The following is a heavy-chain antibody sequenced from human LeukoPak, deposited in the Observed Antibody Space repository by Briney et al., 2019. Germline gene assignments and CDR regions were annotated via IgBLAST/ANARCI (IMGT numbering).Heavy chain of an antibody. CDR3: ARRHGDHYNRYGMAV. CDR1: GFTFSSYT. J-gene: IGHJ6*02. Sequence: PGGSLRLSCAASGFTFSSYTMHWVRQAPAEGLEWVAVISFDGSAKYYADSVKGRFTISRDNSKNMLYLQMNSLRAEDAAVYYCARRHGDHYNRYGMAVWGQGTTVTVSS. V-gene: IGHV3-30-3*01. D-gene: IGHD1-14*01. CDR2: ISFDGSAK.